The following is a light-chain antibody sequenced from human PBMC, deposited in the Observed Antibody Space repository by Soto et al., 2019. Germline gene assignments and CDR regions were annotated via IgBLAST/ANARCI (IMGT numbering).Light chain of an antibody. J-gene: IGLJ1*01. Sequence: QSVLTQPPSASGTPGQRVTISCSGSSSNIGSNTVNWYQQLPGTAPKLLIYSNNQRPSGVPDRFSGSKSGTSASLAISGLQSEDEADYYCAAWDDSLNGPGHVFGTGNKVTVL. CDR3: AAWDDSLNGPGHV. CDR1: SSNIGSNT. CDR2: SNN. V-gene: IGLV1-44*01.